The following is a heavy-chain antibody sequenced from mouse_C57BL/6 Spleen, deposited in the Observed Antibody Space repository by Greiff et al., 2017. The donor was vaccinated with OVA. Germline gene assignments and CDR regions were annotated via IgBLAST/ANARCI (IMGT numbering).Heavy chain of an antibody. CDR1: GYTFTSYG. CDR2: IYPRSGNT. D-gene: IGHD1-1*01. CDR3: ASGGYGSSYGMDY. V-gene: IGHV1-81*01. Sequence: VQVVESGAELARPGASVKLSCKASGYTFTSYGISWVKQRTGQGLEWIGEIYPRSGNTYYNEKFKGKATLTADKSSSTAYMELRSLTSEDSAVYFCASGGYGSSYGMDYWGQGTSVTVSS. J-gene: IGHJ4*01.